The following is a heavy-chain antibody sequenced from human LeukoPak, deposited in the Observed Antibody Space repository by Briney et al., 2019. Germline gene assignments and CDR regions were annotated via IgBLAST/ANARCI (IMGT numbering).Heavy chain of an antibody. V-gene: IGHV3-21*01. D-gene: IGHD3-22*01. CDR1: GFTFSSYS. Sequence: GGSLRLSCAASGFTFSSYSMNWVRQAPGKGLEWVSSISSSSSYIYYADSVKGRFTIPRDNAKNSLYLQMNSLRAEDTAVYYCARDRHYYDSSGYFYYFDYWGQGTLVTVSS. CDR3: ARDRHYYDSSGYFYYFDY. CDR2: ISSSSSYI. J-gene: IGHJ4*02.